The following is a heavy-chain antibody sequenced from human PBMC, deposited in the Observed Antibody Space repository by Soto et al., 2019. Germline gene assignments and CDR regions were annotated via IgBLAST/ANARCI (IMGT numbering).Heavy chain of an antibody. V-gene: IGHV1-69*01. J-gene: IGHJ4*02. CDR3: ARDRGVCGGDCYIFDY. Sequence: QVQLVQSGAEVKKPGSSVKVSCKASGGTFSSYAISWVRQAPGQGLEWMGGIIPIFGTANYAQKFQGRVTITADESTSTAYLELSRLRSEDTAVYYCARDRGVCGGDCYIFDYWGQGTLVTVSS. CDR1: GGTFSSYA. D-gene: IGHD2-21*02. CDR2: IIPIFGTA.